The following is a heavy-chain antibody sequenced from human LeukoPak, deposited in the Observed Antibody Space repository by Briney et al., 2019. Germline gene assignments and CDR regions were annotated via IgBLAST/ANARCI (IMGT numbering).Heavy chain of an antibody. V-gene: IGHV1-18*01. CDR1: GYTFTSYG. Sequence: ASVKVSCKASGYTFTSYGISWVRQAPGQGLEWMGWISAYNGNTNYAQKLQGRVTMTTDTSTSTAYMGLRSLRSDDTAVYYCARGDSGVVVTTYYYYYGMDVWGQGTTVTGSS. CDR3: ARGDSGVVVTTYYYYYGMDV. D-gene: IGHD2-21*02. CDR2: ISAYNGNT. J-gene: IGHJ6*02.